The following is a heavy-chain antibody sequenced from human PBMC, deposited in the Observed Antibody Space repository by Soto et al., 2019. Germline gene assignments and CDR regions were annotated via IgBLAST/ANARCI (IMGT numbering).Heavy chain of an antibody. CDR2: ISPYNGDT. D-gene: IGHD2-2*02. J-gene: IGHJ4*02. CDR3: ARGGQYRYFDY. CDR1: GYTFTLFG. Sequence: QVQLVQSGAEVKKPGASVKVSCTTSGYTFTLFGITWVRQAPGQGLEWMGWISPYNGDTKYAEKLEGRVTLTTDTSTDTAYMELTSLTSDDTAEYYCARGGQYRYFDYWGQGILVTVSS. V-gene: IGHV1-18*01.